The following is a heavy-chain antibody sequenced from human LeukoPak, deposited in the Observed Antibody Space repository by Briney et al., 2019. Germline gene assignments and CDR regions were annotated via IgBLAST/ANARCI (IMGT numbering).Heavy chain of an antibody. CDR1: GGSISSGDYY. Sequence: SETLSLTCTVSGGSISSGDYYWSWIRQPPGKGLEWIGYIYYSGSTYYNPSLKSRVTISVDTSKNQFSLKLSSVTAADTAVYYCARAGDTAMKDAFDIWGQGTMVTVSS. CDR2: IYYSGST. CDR3: ARAGDTAMKDAFDI. V-gene: IGHV4-30-4*01. J-gene: IGHJ3*02. D-gene: IGHD5-18*01.